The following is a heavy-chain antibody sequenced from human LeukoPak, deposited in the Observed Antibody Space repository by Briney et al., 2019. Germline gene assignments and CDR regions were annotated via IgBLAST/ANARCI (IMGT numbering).Heavy chain of an antibody. Sequence: SETLSLTCTVSGGSISSSSYYWGWIRQPPGKGLKWIGSIYYSGSTYYNPSLKSRVTISVDTSKNQFSLKLSSVTAADTAVYYCARVRGYSYGYPYFDYWGQGTLVTVSS. J-gene: IGHJ4*02. CDR2: IYYSGST. D-gene: IGHD5-18*01. CDR1: GGSISSSSYY. CDR3: ARVRGYSYGYPYFDY. V-gene: IGHV4-39*07.